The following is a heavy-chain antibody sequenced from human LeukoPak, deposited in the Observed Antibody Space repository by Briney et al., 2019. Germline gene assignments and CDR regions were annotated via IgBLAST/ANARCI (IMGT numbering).Heavy chain of an antibody. CDR1: GYTFTSYG. CDR2: ISAYNGNT. Sequence: ASVKVSCKASGYTFTSYGISWVRQAPGQGLEWMGWISAYNGNTNYAQKLQGRVTMTTDTSTSTAYMELRSLRSDDTAVYYCARDFSVTGTKSKALDIWGQGTMVTVSS. V-gene: IGHV1-18*01. D-gene: IGHD1-7*01. CDR3: ARDFSVTGTKSKALDI. J-gene: IGHJ3*02.